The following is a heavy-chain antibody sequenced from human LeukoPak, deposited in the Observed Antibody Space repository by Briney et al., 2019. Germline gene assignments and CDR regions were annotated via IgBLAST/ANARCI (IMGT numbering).Heavy chain of an antibody. D-gene: IGHD4-17*01. CDR3: ARAPDEGDYGNGPPDY. J-gene: IGHJ4*02. Sequence: TGGSLRLSCAASGFTVSSNYMSWVRQAPGKGLEWVSVIYSGGSTYYADSVKGRFTISRDNSKNTLYLQMNSLGAEDTAVYYCARAPDEGDYGNGPPDYWGQGTLVTVSS. V-gene: IGHV3-53*01. CDR2: IYSGGST. CDR1: GFTVSSNY.